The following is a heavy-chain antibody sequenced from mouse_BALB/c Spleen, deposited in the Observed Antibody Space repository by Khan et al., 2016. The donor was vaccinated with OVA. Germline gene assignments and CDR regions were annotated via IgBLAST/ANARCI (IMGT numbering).Heavy chain of an antibody. V-gene: IGHV1-18*01. Sequence: VQLQQSGPELVKPGASMKISCKASGYSFVDYALNWVKQSPGKNLEWIGLINPYNGGTTYNQKFKGKATLTVDRSSTTAYMELLSLTSEDSAVYYCVKGCNYVGYAMDYWGQGTSVTVSS. CDR3: VKGCNYVGYAMDY. D-gene: IGHD2-1*01. J-gene: IGHJ4*01. CDR2: INPYNGGT. CDR1: GYSFVDYA.